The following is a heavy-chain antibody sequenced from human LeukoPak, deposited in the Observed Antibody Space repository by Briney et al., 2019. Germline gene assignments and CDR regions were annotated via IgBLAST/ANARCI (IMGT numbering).Heavy chain of an antibody. Sequence: PSQTLSLTCTVSGNSISSGDNYWSWIRQPPGKGLEWIAYIYYSGSTNYNPSLKSRVTISVDTSKNQFSLKLSSVTAADTAVYYCARRYGSGSSGTFDYWGQGTLVTVSS. CDR1: GNSISSGDNY. D-gene: IGHD3-10*01. V-gene: IGHV4-61*08. J-gene: IGHJ4*02. CDR3: ARRYGSGSSGTFDY. CDR2: IYYSGST.